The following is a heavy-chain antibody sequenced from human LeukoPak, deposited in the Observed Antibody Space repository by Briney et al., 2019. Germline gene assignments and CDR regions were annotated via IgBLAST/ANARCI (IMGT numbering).Heavy chain of an antibody. Sequence: EASVTVSFKSSGYTFTSYGISWVRQAPGQGLEWMGWISAYNGNTNYAQKLQGRVTMTTDTSTSTAYMELRSLRSDDTAVYYCARDPLSGYYSYYYYYMDVWGKGITVTVSS. CDR3: ARDPLSGYYSYYYYYMDV. V-gene: IGHV1-18*01. J-gene: IGHJ6*03. CDR1: GYTFTSYG. D-gene: IGHD3-22*01. CDR2: ISAYNGNT.